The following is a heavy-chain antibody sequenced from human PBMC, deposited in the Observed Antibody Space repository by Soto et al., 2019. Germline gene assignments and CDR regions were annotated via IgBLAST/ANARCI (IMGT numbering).Heavy chain of an antibody. CDR1: GFTFSTYS. J-gene: IGHJ5*02. Sequence: EEQLVESGGGLVQPGGSLRLSCAASGFTFSTYSMNWVRQAPGKGLEWLSYISYSSTNIYYADSVKGRFTISRDNAKNSLYLQMSSLRAEDTAVYYCVRDQDYDILTGYSHSASWGQGTLVTVSS. CDR2: ISYSSTNI. V-gene: IGHV3-48*01. CDR3: VRDQDYDILTGYSHSAS. D-gene: IGHD3-9*01.